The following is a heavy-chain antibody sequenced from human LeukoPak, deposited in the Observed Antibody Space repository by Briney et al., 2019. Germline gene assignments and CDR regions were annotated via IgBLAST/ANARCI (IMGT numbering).Heavy chain of an antibody. CDR1: GFTVSSNY. J-gene: IGHJ3*02. D-gene: IGHD2-2*01. V-gene: IGHV3-66*01. CDR3: ARGRPVVPAATISAAFDI. CDR2: IYSGGST. Sequence: GGSLRLSCAASGFTVSSNYMSWVRQAPGKGLEWVSVIYSGGSTYYADSVKGRFTISRDNAKNSLYLQMNSLRAEDTAVYYCARGRPVVPAATISAAFDIWGQGTMVTVSS.